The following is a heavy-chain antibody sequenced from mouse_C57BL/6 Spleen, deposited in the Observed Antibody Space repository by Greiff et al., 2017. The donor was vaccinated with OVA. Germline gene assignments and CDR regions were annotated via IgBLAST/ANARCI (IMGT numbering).Heavy chain of an antibody. CDR1: GFNITDYY. D-gene: IGHD1-1*01. CDR2: IDPEDGAT. CDR3: TSSITAVVAS. J-gene: IGHJ2*01. V-gene: IGHV14-1*01. Sequence: LVESGAELVRPGASVKLSCTASGFNITDYYMHWVKQRPEQGLEWIGRIDPEDGATEYAPNFQGKATMTADTSSNTAYLQLSNLTSEDTAVYYCTSSITAVVASWGQGTTLTVSS.